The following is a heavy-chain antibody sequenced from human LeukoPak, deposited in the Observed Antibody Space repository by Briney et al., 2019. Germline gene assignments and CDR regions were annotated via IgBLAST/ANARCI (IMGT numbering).Heavy chain of an antibody. CDR1: GFTFSSYS. Sequence: PGGSLRLSCAASGFTFSSYSMNWVRQAPGKGLEWVSSISSSSSYIYYADSVKGRFTISRDNAKNSLYLRMNSLRAEDTAVYYCARDAGGDPEPHWGQGTLVTVSS. CDR3: ARDAGGDPEPH. J-gene: IGHJ4*02. V-gene: IGHV3-21*01. D-gene: IGHD2-21*01. CDR2: ISSSSSYI.